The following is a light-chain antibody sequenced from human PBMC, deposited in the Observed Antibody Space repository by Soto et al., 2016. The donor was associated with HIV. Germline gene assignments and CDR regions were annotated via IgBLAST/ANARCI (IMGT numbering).Light chain of an antibody. V-gene: IGLV3-21*01. J-gene: IGLJ3*02. Sequence: SYELTQPPSVSEAPGKTARITCGGNNIGSQSVHWHQQRPGQAPVLVVFDDSDRPSGIPDRFSGSTSGNTATLTISGTQAMDEADYYCQTWDSNTGVFGGGAKLTVL. CDR1: NIGSQS. CDR2: DDS. CDR3: QTWDSNTGV.